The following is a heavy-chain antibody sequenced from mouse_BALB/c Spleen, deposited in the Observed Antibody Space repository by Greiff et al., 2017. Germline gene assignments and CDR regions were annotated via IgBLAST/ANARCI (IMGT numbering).Heavy chain of an antibody. J-gene: IGHJ1*01. CDR3: TKGNYGWYFDV. Sequence: VQLQQPGAELVKPGASVKMSCKASGYTFTSYWMHWVKQRPGQGLEWIGVIDPSDSYTSYNQKFKGKATLTVDTSSSTAYMQLSSLTSEDSAVYYCTKGNYGWYFDVWGAGTTVTVSS. CDR2: IDPSDSYT. V-gene: IGHV1S127*01. D-gene: IGHD2-1*01. CDR1: GYTFTSYW.